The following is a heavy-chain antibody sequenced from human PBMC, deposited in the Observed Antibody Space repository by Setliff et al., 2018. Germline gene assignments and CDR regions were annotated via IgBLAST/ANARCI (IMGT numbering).Heavy chain of an antibody. J-gene: IGHJ4*02. D-gene: IGHD3-22*01. CDR2: IYSSGST. CDR3: ARESRYYYDNLGTLDY. Sequence: SETLSLTCTVSGGSISSGDYYWSWLRQPPGKGPEWIGYIYSSGSTYYNPSLKRRVSISVDTSKNQFSLKLSPVTAADTAVYYCARESRYYYDNLGTLDYWGQGTLVTVSS. CDR1: GGSISSGDYY. V-gene: IGHV4-30-4*08.